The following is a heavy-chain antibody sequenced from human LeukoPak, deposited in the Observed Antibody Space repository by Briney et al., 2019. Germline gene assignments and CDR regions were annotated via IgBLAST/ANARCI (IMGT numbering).Heavy chain of an antibody. CDR3: ARLAKYYYDSSGTFDY. Sequence: PSETLSLTCTVSGGSISSYYWSWIRQPAGKGLEWIGRIYTSGSTNYNPSLKSRVTMSVDTSKNQFSLKLSSVTAADTAVYYCARLAKYYYDSSGTFDYWGQGTLVTVSS. V-gene: IGHV4-4*07. J-gene: IGHJ4*02. D-gene: IGHD3-22*01. CDR2: IYTSGST. CDR1: GGSISSYY.